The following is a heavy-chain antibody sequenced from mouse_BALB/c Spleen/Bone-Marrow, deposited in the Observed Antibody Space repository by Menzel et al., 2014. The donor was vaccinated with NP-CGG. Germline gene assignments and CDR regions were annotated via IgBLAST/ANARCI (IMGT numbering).Heavy chain of an antibody. CDR2: ISYDGSN. CDR1: GYSITSGYY. CDR3: ARGGTGRVYFDV. J-gene: IGHJ1*01. D-gene: IGHD4-1*01. V-gene: IGHV3-6*02. Sequence: DVKLQESGPGLVEPSQSLSLTCSVTGYSITSGYYWNWIRQLPGNKLEWMGYISYDGSNNYNPSLKNRISITRDTSKNQFFLKLNSVTTEDTATYYCARGGTGRVYFDVWGAGTTVTVSS.